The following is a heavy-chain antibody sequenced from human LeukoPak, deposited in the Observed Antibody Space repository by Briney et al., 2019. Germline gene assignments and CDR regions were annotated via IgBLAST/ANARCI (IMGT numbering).Heavy chain of an antibody. V-gene: IGHV3-33*06. CDR1: GFTFSRYG. J-gene: IGHJ4*02. CDR2: IWSDGSNR. Sequence: PGGSLRLSCATSGFTFSRYGMHWVRQAPGKGLEWVAVIWSDGSNRYYGDPEKGRFTISRDYFQQTVYLQMNRLRAEDTAVYYCAKDAQRGFYYSNSLDNCGQGTLVTVSS. D-gene: IGHD4-11*01. CDR3: AKDAQRGFYYSNSLDN.